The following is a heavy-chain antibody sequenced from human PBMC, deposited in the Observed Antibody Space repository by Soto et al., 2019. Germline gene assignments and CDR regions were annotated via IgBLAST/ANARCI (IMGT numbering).Heavy chain of an antibody. CDR2: IGADNPGTT. V-gene: IGHV3-23*01. D-gene: IGHD6-25*01. Sequence: EVQLLESGGGLVQPGGSLRLSCAASGLSVSNSAMSWVRQAPGKGLEWVSVIGADNPGTTYYAGSVKGRFTISRDNSKNTLYLQMNTLGGEDTAVYYCAKGSRAAGGFDSWGQGTLVTVSS. J-gene: IGHJ4*02. CDR1: GLSVSNSA. CDR3: AKGSRAAGGFDS.